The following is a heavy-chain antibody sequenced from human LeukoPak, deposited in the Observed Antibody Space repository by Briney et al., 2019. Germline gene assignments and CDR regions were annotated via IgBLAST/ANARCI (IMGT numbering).Heavy chain of an antibody. Sequence: GGSLRLSCAASRFTFTRHAMSWVRQAPGKGLEWVSTTGLESVHTLCADSVQGRFTVSRDNSRNKLDLQMDNLTVDDTAIYYCVRGDDIGKHPTRAYYFDIWGQGTLVSVSS. CDR2: TGLESVHT. CDR1: RFTFTRHA. CDR3: VRGDDIGKHPTRAYYFDI. D-gene: IGHD3-10*01. J-gene: IGHJ4*02. V-gene: IGHV3-23*01.